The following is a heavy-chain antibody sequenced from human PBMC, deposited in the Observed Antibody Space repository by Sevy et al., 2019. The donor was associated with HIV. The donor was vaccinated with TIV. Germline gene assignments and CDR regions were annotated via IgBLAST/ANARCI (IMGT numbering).Heavy chain of an antibody. D-gene: IGHD3-22*01. Sequence: ASVKVSCKVSGYTLTQLSMHWVRQAPGKGLEWMGSFDPEDDETLYAQNFQDRVTMTEDTSTGTAYMELRTLRSEDTALYYCATTKDYYESSGSPFDYWDQGTLVTVSS. V-gene: IGHV1-24*01. CDR3: ATTKDYYESSGSPFDY. J-gene: IGHJ4*02. CDR2: FDPEDDET. CDR1: GYTLTQLS.